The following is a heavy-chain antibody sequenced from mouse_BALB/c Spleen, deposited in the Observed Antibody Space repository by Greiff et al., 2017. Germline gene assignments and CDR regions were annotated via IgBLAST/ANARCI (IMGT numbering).Heavy chain of an antibody. Sequence: EVQLQQSGPELVKPGASVKMSCKASGYTFTSYVMHWVKQKPGQGLEWIGYINPYNDGTKYNEKFKGKATLTSDKSSSTAYMELSSLTSEDSAVYYCARRSMITTDAMDYWGQGTSVTFSS. CDR2: INPYNDGT. CDR3: ARRSMITTDAMDY. D-gene: IGHD2-4*01. J-gene: IGHJ4*01. CDR1: GYTFTSYV. V-gene: IGHV1-14*01.